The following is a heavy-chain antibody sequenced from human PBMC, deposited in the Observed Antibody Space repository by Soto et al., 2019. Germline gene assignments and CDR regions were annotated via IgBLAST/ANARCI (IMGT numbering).Heavy chain of an antibody. D-gene: IGHD4-17*01. Sequence: VQLVESGGGVVQPGRSLRLSCAASGFTFSNYVMHWVRQAPGKGLEWVAVISYDGSNKYYADSVKGRFTISRDNFTNTLYLQMNSLRAEDTAVYYCAKDTRRDDYGDYRWFDHWGQGTLVTVSS. CDR3: AKDTRRDDYGDYRWFDH. CDR1: GFTFSNYV. V-gene: IGHV3-30*18. J-gene: IGHJ5*02. CDR2: ISYDGSNK.